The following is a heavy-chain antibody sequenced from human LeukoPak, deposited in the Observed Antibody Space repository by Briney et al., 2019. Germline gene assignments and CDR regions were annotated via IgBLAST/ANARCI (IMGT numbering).Heavy chain of an antibody. Sequence: GGSLRLSCAASGFTFSSYSMNWVRQAPGKGLDWVAFIRYDGSNKYYGDSVKGRFTISRDNSKNTLYLQMNSLRPEDTAVYYCAKGAAMVPFEYWGQGTLVTVSS. D-gene: IGHD5-18*01. CDR1: GFTFSSYS. CDR3: AKGAAMVPFEY. V-gene: IGHV3-30*02. J-gene: IGHJ4*02. CDR2: IRYDGSNK.